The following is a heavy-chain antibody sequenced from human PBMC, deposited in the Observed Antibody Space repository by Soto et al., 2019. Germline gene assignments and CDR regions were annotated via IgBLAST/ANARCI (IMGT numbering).Heavy chain of an antibody. J-gene: IGHJ6*02. CDR1: GGSFSGYY. CDR3: ARQGMRFGYYYYYGMDV. CDR2: INHSGST. V-gene: IGHV4-34*01. Sequence: SETLSLTCAVYGGSFSGYYWSWIRQPPGKGLEWIGEINHSGSTNYNPPLKSRVTISVDTSKNQFSLKLSSVTAADTAVYFCARQGMRFGYYYYYGMDVWGQGTTVTAS. D-gene: IGHD3-10*01.